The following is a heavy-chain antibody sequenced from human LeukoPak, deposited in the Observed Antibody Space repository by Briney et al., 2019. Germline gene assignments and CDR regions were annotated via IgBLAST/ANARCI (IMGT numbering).Heavy chain of an antibody. CDR1: GYTFTSYY. V-gene: IGHV1-2*02. D-gene: IGHD1/OR15-1a*01. CDR3: ARDERHNWNNFDY. CDR2: INPNSGGT. Sequence: ASVKVSCKASGYTFTSYYMHWVRQAPGQGLEWMGWINPNSGGTNYAQKFQGRVTMTRDTSISTAYMELSRLRSDDTAVYYCARDERHNWNNFDYWGQGTLVTVSS. J-gene: IGHJ4*02.